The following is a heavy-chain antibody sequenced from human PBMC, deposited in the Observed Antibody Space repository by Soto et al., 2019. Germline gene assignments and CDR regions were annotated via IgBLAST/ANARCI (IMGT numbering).Heavy chain of an antibody. CDR1: GYTFTGYY. CDR3: ARAQYCSITSCHNWFDP. D-gene: IGHD2-2*01. J-gene: IGHJ5*02. Sequence: ASVKVSCKASGYTFTGYYMHWVRQAPGQGLEWMGWINPNSGGTNYAQKFQGWVTMTRDTSSSTAYMELSRLRSDATAVYYCARAQYCSITSCHNWFDPWGQGTLVTVSS. V-gene: IGHV1-2*04. CDR2: INPNSGGT.